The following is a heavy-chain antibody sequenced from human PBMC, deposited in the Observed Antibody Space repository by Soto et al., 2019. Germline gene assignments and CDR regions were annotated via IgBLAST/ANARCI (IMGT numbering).Heavy chain of an antibody. CDR2: INAGNGKT. D-gene: IGHD4-17*01. CDR3: ARLYGGNSGMDV. CDR1: GYIFTNYA. Sequence: ASVKVSCTASGYIFTNYAIHWVRQAPGQRLEWMGWINAGNGKTKYSQKFQGHVTISVDKSISTAYLQWSSLKASDTAMYYCARLYGGNSGMDVWGQGTTVTVSS. V-gene: IGHV1-3*01. J-gene: IGHJ6*02.